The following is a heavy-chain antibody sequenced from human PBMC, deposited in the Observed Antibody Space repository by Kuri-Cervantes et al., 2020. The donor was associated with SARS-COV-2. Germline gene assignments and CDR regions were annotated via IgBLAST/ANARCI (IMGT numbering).Heavy chain of an antibody. CDR3: ARDFWHYYDSSGYYGSGVWFDP. J-gene: IGHJ5*02. Sequence: ASVKVSCKASGYTFTGYYMHWVRQAPGQGLEWMGWINPNSGGTNYAQKFQGRVTMTTDTSTSTAYMELRSLRSDDTAVYYCARDFWHYYDSSGYYGSGVWFDPWGQGTLVTVSS. CDR2: INPNSGGT. D-gene: IGHD3-22*01. V-gene: IGHV1-2*02. CDR1: GYTFTGYY.